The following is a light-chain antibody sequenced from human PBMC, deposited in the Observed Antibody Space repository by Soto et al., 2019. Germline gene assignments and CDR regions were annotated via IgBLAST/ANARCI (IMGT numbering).Light chain of an antibody. J-gene: IGKJ4*01. CDR3: QQYDNWPLT. CDR2: DAS. Sequence: DIQMTQSPSTLSASVGDRVTITCRASQSISSWLAWYQQKPGKAPKLLIYDASSLESGVPSRFSGSGSGTEFTLTISSLQSEDFAVYYCQQYDNWPLTFGGGTKVDNK. V-gene: IGKV1-5*01. CDR1: QSISSW.